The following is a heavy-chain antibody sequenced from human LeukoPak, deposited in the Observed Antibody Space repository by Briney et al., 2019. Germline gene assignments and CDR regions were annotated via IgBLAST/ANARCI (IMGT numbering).Heavy chain of an antibody. D-gene: IGHD6-6*01. CDR3: ARGDSGGATRFDY. J-gene: IGHJ4*02. CDR1: GDSFGSYH. V-gene: IGHV4-4*07. CDR2: IYASGPT. Sequence: SETLSLTCTISGDSFGSYHWNWIRQSAGKGLEWIGRIYASGPTHYDPSFNSRVTMSVDTSKNQFSLKQTYVTAADTALYYCARGDSGGATRFDYWGQGILVTVSS.